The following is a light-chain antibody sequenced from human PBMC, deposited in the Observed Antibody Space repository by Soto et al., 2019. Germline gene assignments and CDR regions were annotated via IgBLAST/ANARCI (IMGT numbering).Light chain of an antibody. CDR3: QQYNSYSYT. CDR1: QSISSG. CDR2: DAS. Sequence: DIQMTQSPSTLSASVGDRVTITCRASQSISSGLAWYQQKPGKAPKLLIYDASSLESGVPSWFSGSGSGTEFTLTIRSLQPDDFATYYCQQYNSYSYTFGQGTKLEIK. J-gene: IGKJ2*01. V-gene: IGKV1-5*01.